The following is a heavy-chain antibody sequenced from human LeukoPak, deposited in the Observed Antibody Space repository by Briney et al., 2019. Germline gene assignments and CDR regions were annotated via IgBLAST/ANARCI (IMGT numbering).Heavy chain of an antibody. D-gene: IGHD5-18*01. J-gene: IGHJ4*02. V-gene: IGHV3-7*01. CDR2: INQDGSDK. Sequence: GGSLRLSCEASGFTFSSYWMSWVRQAPGKGLAWVANINQDGSDKYYVDSVKGRFTISRDNAKNSLYLQMNSLRAEDTAVYYCARDGGYSYGSDYWGQGTLVTVSS. CDR1: GFTFSSYW. CDR3: ARDGGYSYGSDY.